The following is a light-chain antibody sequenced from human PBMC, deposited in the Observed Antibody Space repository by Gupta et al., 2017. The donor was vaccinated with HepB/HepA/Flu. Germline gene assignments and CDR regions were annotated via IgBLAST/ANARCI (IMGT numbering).Light chain of an antibody. V-gene: IGKV3-11*01. J-gene: IGKJ1*01. CDR2: DAS. CDR3: QQQNNSHPTWT. Sequence: IVLTQSPATLSLSPGERATLSCRASQSVSSYLAWYQKKPGQAPRLLIYDASNRADGSLAKCSGSGGGXDHXLTIISXEPEDFVVYYCQQQNNSHPTWTFGXGTKVEIK. CDR1: QSVSSY.